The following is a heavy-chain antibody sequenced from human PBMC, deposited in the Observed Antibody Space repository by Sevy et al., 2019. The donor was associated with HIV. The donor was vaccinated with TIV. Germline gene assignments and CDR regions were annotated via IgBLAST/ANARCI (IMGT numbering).Heavy chain of an antibody. V-gene: IGHV3-7*01. CDR1: GFTFSSYW. CDR2: IKQDGSEK. CDR3: ARGSGDY. Sequence: GGSLRLSCAASGFTFSSYWMTWVRQAPGKGLEWVANIKQDGSEKYHVAPVKGRFTISRDNAKNSLYLQMNSLRDEDTAVYYCARGSGDYWGQGTLVTVSS. J-gene: IGHJ4*02.